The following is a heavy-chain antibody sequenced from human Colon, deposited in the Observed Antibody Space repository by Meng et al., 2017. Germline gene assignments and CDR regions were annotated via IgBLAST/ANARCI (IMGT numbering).Heavy chain of an antibody. J-gene: IGHJ4*02. V-gene: IGHV3-30*04. CDR3: ASGFYDGHGYYVGGD. CDR2: INYDGSRK. CDR1: GFTFSGHS. Sequence: GRSLRLSCAASGFTFSGHSMNWVRQAPGKGLQWVAVINYDGSRKFYADSAKGRFTISRDNSKDTLFLQMNSLSVEDTAVYYCASGFYDGHGYYVGGDWGQGTLVTVSS. D-gene: IGHD3-10*02.